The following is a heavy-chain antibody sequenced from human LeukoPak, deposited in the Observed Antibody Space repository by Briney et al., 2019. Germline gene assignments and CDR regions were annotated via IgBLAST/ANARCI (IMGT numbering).Heavy chain of an antibody. D-gene: IGHD2-2*01. J-gene: IGHJ3*02. CDR2: IIPILGIA. CDR1: GYTLTELS. Sequence: SVKVSCKVSGYTLTELSMHWVRQAPGQGLEWMGRIIPILGIANYAQKFQGRVTITADKSTSTAYMELSSLRSEDTAVYYCASEYCSSTSCYGANAFDIWGQGTMVTVSS. CDR3: ASEYCSSTSCYGANAFDI. V-gene: IGHV1-69*04.